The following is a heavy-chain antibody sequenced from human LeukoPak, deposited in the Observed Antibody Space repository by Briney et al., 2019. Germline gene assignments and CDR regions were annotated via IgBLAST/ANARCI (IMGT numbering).Heavy chain of an antibody. CDR3: ARTAFDWSQVGGNWFDP. V-gene: IGHV3-48*03. CDR1: GFTFSSYI. Sequence: GGSLRLSCAASGFTFSSYILNWVRQAPGKGLEGISYISSSGSNIDYADSVKARFTISRDNGKNSLFLQMKSLRVEDTDVYYCARTAFDWSQVGGNWFDPWGQGTLVTVSS. CDR2: ISSSGSNI. J-gene: IGHJ5*02. D-gene: IGHD3-9*01.